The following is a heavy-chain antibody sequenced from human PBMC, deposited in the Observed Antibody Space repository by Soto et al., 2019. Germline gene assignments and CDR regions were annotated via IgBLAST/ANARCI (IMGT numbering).Heavy chain of an antibody. V-gene: IGHV6-1*01. CDR1: GDSFSSNSAA. J-gene: IGHJ5*02. D-gene: IGHD2-2*02. CDR3: ARDRVYCSSTSCYKGWFDH. CDR2: TYYSSKCYN. Sequence: QTLSLTCAISGDSFSSNSAAWNWIRQSPSRGLEWLGSTYYSSKCYNDYAVSVKSRITINPDTSKNQFSLQLNSVTPEDTAVYYCARDRVYCSSTSCYKGWFDHWGQGPLVTVSS.